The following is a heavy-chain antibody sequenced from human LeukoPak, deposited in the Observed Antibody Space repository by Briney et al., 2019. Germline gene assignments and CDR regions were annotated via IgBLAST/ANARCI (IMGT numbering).Heavy chain of an antibody. J-gene: IGHJ4*02. CDR3: ACLDY. CDR1: GGSFSGYY. Sequence: SETLSLTCAVYGGSFSGYYWSWIRQPPGKGLEWIGYIYYSGSTNYNPSLKSRVTISVDTSKNQFSLKLSSVTAADTAVYYCACLDYWGQGTLVTVSS. CDR2: IYYSGST. V-gene: IGHV4-59*01.